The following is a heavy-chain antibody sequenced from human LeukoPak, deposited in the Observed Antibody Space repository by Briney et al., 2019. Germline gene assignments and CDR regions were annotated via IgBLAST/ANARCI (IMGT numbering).Heavy chain of an antibody. CDR3: AKSGSYFCYYIDY. J-gene: IGHJ4*01. D-gene: IGHD1-26*01. CDR1: GFTFSNYA. CDR2: ITGSGGTA. V-gene: IGHV3-23*01. Sequence: PGGSLRLSCAASGFTFSNYAMSWVRQAPGKGLEWVSAITGSGGTAYYADSVKGRFTISRDNSKNTLYLQMNSLRAEDTAVYYCAKSGSYFCYYIDYWGHGTLVTVSS.